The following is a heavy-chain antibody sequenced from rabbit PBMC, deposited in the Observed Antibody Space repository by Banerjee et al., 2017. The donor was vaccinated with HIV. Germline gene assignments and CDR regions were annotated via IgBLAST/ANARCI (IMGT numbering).Heavy chain of an antibody. V-gene: IGHV1S45*01. CDR3: ARDLAGAIGWNFGL. Sequence: QQQLVESGGGLVTPGGNLTLTCTASGFDISSYHMCWVRQAPGKGLEWIACIYVGSSGNTYYASWAKGRFTISKASWTTVTLQMTSLTAADTASYFCARDLAGAIGWNFGLWGQGTLVTVS. D-gene: IGHD4-1*01. CDR1: GFDISSYH. CDR2: IYVGSSGNT. J-gene: IGHJ3*01.